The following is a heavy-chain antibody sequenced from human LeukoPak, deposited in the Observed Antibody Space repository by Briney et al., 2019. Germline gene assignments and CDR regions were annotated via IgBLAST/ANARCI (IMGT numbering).Heavy chain of an antibody. V-gene: IGHV3-7*04. CDR3: ARGDDLSGDH. CDR1: GFTFSNFW. D-gene: IGHD1-1*01. CDR2: IHPEGNEK. Sequence: AGGSLRLSCAVSGFTFSNFWMSWVRQAPGRGLEWVANIHPEGNEKYHVESVKGRFTISRDNAKNLLFLQMNGLRVEDTAVYYCARGDDLSGDHWGQGTLVTVSS. J-gene: IGHJ4*02.